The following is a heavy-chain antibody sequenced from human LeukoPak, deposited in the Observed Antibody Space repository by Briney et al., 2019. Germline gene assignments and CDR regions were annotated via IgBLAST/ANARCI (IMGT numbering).Heavy chain of an antibody. J-gene: IGHJ4*02. CDR1: GGSISSYY. CDR2: IYYSGST. D-gene: IGHD5-18*01. CDR3: ARHARIQLWPDYFDY. V-gene: IGHV4-59*08. Sequence: SETLSLTCTVSGGSISSYYWSWIRQPPGKGREWIGYIYYSGSTNYNPSLKSRVTISVDTSKNQFSLKLSSVTAADTAVYYCARHARIQLWPDYFDYWGQGTLVTVSS.